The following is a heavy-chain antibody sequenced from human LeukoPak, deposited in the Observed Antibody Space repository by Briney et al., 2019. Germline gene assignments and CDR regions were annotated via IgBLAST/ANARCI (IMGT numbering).Heavy chain of an antibody. Sequence: GGSLRLSCVASGFTFSSYAMSWVRQAPGTGLEWVSAINSGGGTYYADSVKGRFTISRDNSKNTLYLQMNSLRAEDTAVYYCARGLYGMDVWGQGTTVTVSS. CDR2: INSGGGT. CDR3: ARGLYGMDV. V-gene: IGHV3-23*01. CDR1: GFTFSSYA. J-gene: IGHJ6*02.